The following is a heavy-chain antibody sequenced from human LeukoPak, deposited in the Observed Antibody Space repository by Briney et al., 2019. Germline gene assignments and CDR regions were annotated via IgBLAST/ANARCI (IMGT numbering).Heavy chain of an antibody. D-gene: IGHD1-26*01. Sequence: VXVXCXXSXYTXTGXYMHWVRQAPGQGLEWMGWINPNSGGTNYAQKFQGRVTMTRDTSISTAYMELSRLRSDDTAVYYCARVRKWELLYSYFDYWGQGTLVTVSS. CDR2: INPNSGGT. CDR1: XYTXTGXY. CDR3: ARVRKWELLYSYFDY. J-gene: IGHJ4*02. V-gene: IGHV1-2*02.